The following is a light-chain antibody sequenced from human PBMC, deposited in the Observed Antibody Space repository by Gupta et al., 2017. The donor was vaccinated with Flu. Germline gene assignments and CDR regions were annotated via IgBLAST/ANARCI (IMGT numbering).Light chain of an antibody. CDR3: VLYMGSGIWV. CDR1: SGPVSTSYY. CDR2: NTN. Sequence: TVVTQEPTFSVSPGGTVTLTCGLSSGPVSTSYYPSWYQQTPGQAPRTLIYNTNTRSSGIPDRFSGSILGNKAALTITGAQADDESDYYCVLYMGSGIWVFGGGTKLTVL. V-gene: IGLV8-61*01. J-gene: IGLJ3*02.